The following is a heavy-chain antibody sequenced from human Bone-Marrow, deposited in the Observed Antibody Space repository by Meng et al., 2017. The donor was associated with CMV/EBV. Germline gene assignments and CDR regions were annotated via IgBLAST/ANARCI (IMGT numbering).Heavy chain of an antibody. CDR2: INPSGGST. CDR3: ARRSRTDLDFSSYGLDV. J-gene: IGHJ6*02. CDR1: GYTFTSYY. Sequence: ASVKVSCKASGYTFTSYYMHWVRQAPGQGLEWMGIINPSGGSTSYAQKFQGRVTMTRDTSTSTVYMELSSLRSEDTAVYYCARRSRTDLDFSSYGLDVWGQGTTVTVSS. V-gene: IGHV1-46*01.